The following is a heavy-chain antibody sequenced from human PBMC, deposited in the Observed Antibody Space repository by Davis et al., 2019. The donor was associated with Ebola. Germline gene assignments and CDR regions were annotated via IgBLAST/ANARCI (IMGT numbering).Heavy chain of an antibody. Sequence: GESLKISRGASGFSLGSYGMSWVRQTPGKGLEWVPGISDSAGRTYYADSVRGRFTISRDNSKNTLYLQMNSLRVEDTALYYCAKDATVAPMGYYFDYWGRGSLVTVSS. D-gene: IGHD6-19*01. J-gene: IGHJ4*02. CDR2: ISDSAGRT. V-gene: IGHV3-23*01. CDR3: AKDATVAPMGYYFDY. CDR1: GFSLGSYG.